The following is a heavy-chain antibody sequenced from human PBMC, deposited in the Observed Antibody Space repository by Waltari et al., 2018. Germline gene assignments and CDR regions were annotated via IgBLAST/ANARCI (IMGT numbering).Heavy chain of an antibody. D-gene: IGHD3-16*02. V-gene: IGHV4-39*07. CDR2: LYYSGST. Sequence: QLQLQESGPGLVKPSETLSLTCTVSGGSISSSSYYWGWIRQPPGKGLEWVGSLYYSGSTSDNPSLKSRVTISVDTSKNQFSLKLSSVTAADTAVYYCATGNYDYVWGSFRWFDPWGQGTLVTVSS. J-gene: IGHJ5*02. CDR1: GGSISSSSYY. CDR3: ATGNYDYVWGSFRWFDP.